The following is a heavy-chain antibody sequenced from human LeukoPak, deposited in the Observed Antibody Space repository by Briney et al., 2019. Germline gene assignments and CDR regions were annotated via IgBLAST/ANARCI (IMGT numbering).Heavy chain of an antibody. J-gene: IGHJ4*02. CDR2: IYFTGSA. Sequence: SETLSLTRTISAGSISSYYWTWIRQPAGKGLEWIGHIYFTGSASYNPSLNSRVTMSLDTSKNQFSLKLTSVTAADTAVYYCARAIYSDFYFDYWGQGTLATVSS. CDR1: AGSISSYY. D-gene: IGHD4-11*01. V-gene: IGHV4-4*07. CDR3: ARAIYSDFYFDY.